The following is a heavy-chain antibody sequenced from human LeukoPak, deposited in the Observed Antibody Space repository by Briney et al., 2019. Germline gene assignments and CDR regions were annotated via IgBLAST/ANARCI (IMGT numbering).Heavy chain of an antibody. V-gene: IGHV1-46*01. D-gene: IGHD5-18*01. CDR3: ARRQTLGGYSYGYGY. CDR1: GYSFTSYY. Sequence: ASVMVSCKASGYSFTSYYMHWMRQAPGQWLEWMGIINPSGGSTSYAQKFQGRVTMTRDTSTSTVYMELSSLRSEDTAVYYCARRQTLGGYSYGYGYWGQGTLVTVSS. CDR2: INPSGGST. J-gene: IGHJ4*02.